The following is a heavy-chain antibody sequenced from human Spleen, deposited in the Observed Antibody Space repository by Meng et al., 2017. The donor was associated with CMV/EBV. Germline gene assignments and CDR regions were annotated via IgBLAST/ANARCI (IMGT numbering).Heavy chain of an antibody. Sequence: ASVKVSCKASGYTFIGYCMHWVRQAPGQGLEWMGWINPNTGVTNYAQKFQGRVTMTRDTSTTTGNMQLTRLTSEDTAVYYCARTYDLKGWFFDLWGRGTLVTVSS. CDR2: INPNTGVT. D-gene: IGHD3-3*01. J-gene: IGHJ2*01. CDR1: GYTFIGYC. CDR3: ARTYDLKGWFFDL. V-gene: IGHV1-2*02.